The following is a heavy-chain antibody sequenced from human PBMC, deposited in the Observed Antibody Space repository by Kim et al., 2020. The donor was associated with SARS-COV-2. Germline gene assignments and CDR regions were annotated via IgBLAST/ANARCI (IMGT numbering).Heavy chain of an antibody. D-gene: IGHD3-16*02. CDR1: GFTFDDYA. CDR2: ISWNSGSI. CDR3: AKGEYDYVWGSYRPTG. J-gene: IGHJ4*02. Sequence: GGSLRLSCAASGFTFDDYAMHWVRQAPGKGLEWVSGISWNSGSIGYADSVKGRFTISRDNAKNSLYLQMNSLRAEDTALYYCAKGEYDYVWGSYRPTGWGQGTLVTVSS. V-gene: IGHV3-9*01.